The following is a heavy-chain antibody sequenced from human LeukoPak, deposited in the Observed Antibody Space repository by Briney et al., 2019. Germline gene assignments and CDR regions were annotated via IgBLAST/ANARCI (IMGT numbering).Heavy chain of an antibody. V-gene: IGHV4-59*11. J-gene: IGHJ4*02. D-gene: IGHD2-8*01. CDR3: AKRAVYAIFDY. CDR1: GGSISSHY. Sequence: SETLSLTCTVSGGSISSHYWSWIRQPPGKGLEWIGYIYYSGSTNYNPSLKSRVTISVDTSKNQFPLKLSSVTAADTAVYYCAKRAVYAIFDYSGQGTLVTVSS. CDR2: IYYSGST.